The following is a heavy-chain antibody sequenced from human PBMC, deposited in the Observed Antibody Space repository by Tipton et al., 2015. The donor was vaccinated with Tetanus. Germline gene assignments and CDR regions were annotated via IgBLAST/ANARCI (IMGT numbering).Heavy chain of an antibody. V-gene: IGHV3-23*01. Sequence: SLRLSCEASGFIFSSYAMSWVRQAPGKGLEWVSAISGSGGTTYYADSVKGRFTISRDNSKNTLYLQMNSLRAEDTAVYYCAKDHYDSSGYYHAHYFDYWGQGTLVTVSS. J-gene: IGHJ4*02. D-gene: IGHD3-22*01. CDR3: AKDHYDSSGYYHAHYFDY. CDR1: GFIFSSYA. CDR2: ISGSGGTT.